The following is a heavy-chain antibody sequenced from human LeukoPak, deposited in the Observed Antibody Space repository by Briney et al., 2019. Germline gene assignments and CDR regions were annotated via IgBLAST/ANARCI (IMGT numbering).Heavy chain of an antibody. Sequence: SGTLSLTCAVSGDSISSSNWWSWVRQPPGKGLEWIGEIYHSGSANYNPSLKSRVTISVDKSKNQLSLELTSVTAADTAVYYCARGGYSFYFDYWGQGTLVTVSS. CDR2: IYHSGSA. V-gene: IGHV4-4*02. J-gene: IGHJ4*02. CDR1: GDSISSSNW. D-gene: IGHD5-18*01. CDR3: ARGGYSFYFDY.